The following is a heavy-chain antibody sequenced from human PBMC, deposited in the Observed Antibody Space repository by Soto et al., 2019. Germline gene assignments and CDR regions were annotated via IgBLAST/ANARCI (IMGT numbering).Heavy chain of an antibody. J-gene: IGHJ4*02. D-gene: IGHD3-22*01. CDR3: ARDIGRGIHYYDSSGYSVFDY. CDR1: GGTFSSYA. V-gene: IGHV1-69*13. Sequence: SVKVSCKASGGTFSSYAISWVRQAPGQGLEWMGGIIPIFGTANYAQKFQGRVTITADESTSTAYMELSSLRSEDTAVYYCARDIGRGIHYYDSSGYSVFDYWGQGTLVTVSS. CDR2: IIPIFGTA.